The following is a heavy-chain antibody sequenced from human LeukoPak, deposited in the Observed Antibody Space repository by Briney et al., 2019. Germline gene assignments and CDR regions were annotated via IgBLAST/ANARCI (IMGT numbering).Heavy chain of an antibody. D-gene: IGHD4/OR15-4a*01. CDR1: GFTFSSYA. V-gene: IGHV3-23*01. CDR3: AKYGSVGAVRYFDS. Sequence: PGGPLRLSCAASGFTFSSYAMNWVRQAPGKGLQWVSTIGSGSDTHYADSVKGRFTISRDNSKNTLYLQMNSLRAEDTALYYCAKYGSVGAVRYFDSWGQGTLVTVSS. J-gene: IGHJ4*02. CDR2: IGSGSDT.